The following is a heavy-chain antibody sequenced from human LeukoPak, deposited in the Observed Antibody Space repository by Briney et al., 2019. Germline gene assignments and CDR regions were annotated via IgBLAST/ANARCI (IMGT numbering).Heavy chain of an antibody. CDR1: GYTFTSYG. CDR2: IIPIFGTA. CDR3: AIGYCSSTSCILTQYGMDV. V-gene: IGHV1-69*13. Sequence: SVTVSCKASGYTFTSYGISWVRQAPGQGLEWMGGIIPIFGTANYAQKFQGRVTITADESTSTAYMELSSLRSEDTAVYYCAIGYCSSTSCILTQYGMDVWGQGTTVTVSS. D-gene: IGHD2-2*03. J-gene: IGHJ6*02.